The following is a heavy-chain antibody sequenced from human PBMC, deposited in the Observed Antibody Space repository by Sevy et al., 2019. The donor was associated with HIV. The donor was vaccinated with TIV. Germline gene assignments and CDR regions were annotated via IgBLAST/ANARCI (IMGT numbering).Heavy chain of an antibody. CDR3: ASVAARPGWEPTTLYGMDV. V-gene: IGHV4-34*01. CDR1: GGSFSGYY. D-gene: IGHD6-6*01. Sequence: SETLSLTCAVYGGSFSGYYWSWIRQPPGKGLEWIGEINHSGSTNYNPSLKSRVTISVDTSKNQFSLKLSSVTAADTAGYYCASVAARPGWEPTTLYGMDVWGQGTTVTVSS. J-gene: IGHJ6*02. CDR2: INHSGST.